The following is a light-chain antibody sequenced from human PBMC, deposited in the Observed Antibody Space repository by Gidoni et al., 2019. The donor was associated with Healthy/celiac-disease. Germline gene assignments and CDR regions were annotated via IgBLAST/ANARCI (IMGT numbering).Light chain of an antibody. CDR1: SSDVGGYNY. V-gene: IGLV2-11*01. Sequence: QSALTQPGPVSGAPGQSVPISCTRTSSDVGGYNYVSWYPQHPGKAPKRMIYEVSKRPSGVPDRFSGSKSGNTASLTISALQAEDEADYYCCSYAGSYTYVFGTGTKVTVL. CDR2: EVS. J-gene: IGLJ1*01. CDR3: CSYAGSYTYV.